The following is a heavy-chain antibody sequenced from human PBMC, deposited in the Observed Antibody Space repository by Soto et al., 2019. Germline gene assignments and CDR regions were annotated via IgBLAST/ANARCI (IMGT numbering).Heavy chain of an antibody. D-gene: IGHD1-1*01. CDR1: GGTFHSYA. J-gene: IGHJ4*02. V-gene: IGHV1-69*05. CDR2: ISPIFGTA. CDR3: ARDNSAANGVIDH. Sequence: GVSVQVSCKASGGTFHSYAISWLRQAPAQGREWMGGISPIFGTANYAQKFQGRLTMDRDTSTTTVYTELSRLTSEDTAVYYCARDNSAANGVIDHWGLGTLVTVSS.